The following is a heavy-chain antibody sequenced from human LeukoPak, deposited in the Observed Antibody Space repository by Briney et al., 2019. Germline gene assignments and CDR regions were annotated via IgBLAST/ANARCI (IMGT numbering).Heavy chain of an antibody. J-gene: IGHJ5*02. CDR1: GGSISSSSYY. CDR3: ARAGYSPGFDP. D-gene: IGHD6-13*01. V-gene: IGHV4-39*07. Sequence: PSETLSLTCTVSGGSISSSSYYWGWIRQPPGKGLEWIGSIYYSGSTNYNPSLKSRVTISVDTSKNQFSLKLSSVTAADTAVYYCARAGYSPGFDPWGQGTLVTVSS. CDR2: IYYSGST.